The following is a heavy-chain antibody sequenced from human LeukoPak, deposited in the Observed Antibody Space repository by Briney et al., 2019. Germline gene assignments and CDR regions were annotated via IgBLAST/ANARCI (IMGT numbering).Heavy chain of an antibody. Sequence: PSETLSLTCAVYGGSFSGYYWSWIRQSPATGLEWIGGINYSGTTNYNPSLKSRVTISVATSKNLFSLNLSSVTAADMAVYYCAGWVWTVSRVEYFGNWGQGTLVTVSS. V-gene: IGHV4-34*01. J-gene: IGHJ1*01. D-gene: IGHD3/OR15-3a*01. CDR2: INYSGTT. CDR1: GGSFSGYY. CDR3: AGWVWTVSRVEYFGN.